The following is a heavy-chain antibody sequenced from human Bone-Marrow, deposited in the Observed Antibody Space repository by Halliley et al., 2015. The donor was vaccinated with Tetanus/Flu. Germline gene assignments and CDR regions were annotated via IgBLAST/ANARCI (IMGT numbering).Heavy chain of an antibody. V-gene: IGHV3-53*05. CDR2: IYSGGST. J-gene: IGHJ4*02. CDR3: ASPNRITGTDN. D-gene: IGHD1-20*01. Sequence: KGREGVSVIYSGGSTAYADSVKGRFTISRDSSKTTVYLQMNSLRTKYTAVYYCASPNRITGTDNWGPGTLVTVSS.